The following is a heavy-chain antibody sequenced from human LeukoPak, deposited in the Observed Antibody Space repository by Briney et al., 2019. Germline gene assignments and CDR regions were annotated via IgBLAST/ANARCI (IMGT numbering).Heavy chain of an antibody. V-gene: IGHV3-30*04. CDR2: ISYDGSNK. J-gene: IGHJ4*02. Sequence: GGSLRLSCVASGFTFKNYGVHWVRQAPGKGLGWLAVISYDGSNKYYADSVKRRFTISRDNSKNTLCLQMNSLRAEDTAVYYCARENPPYNWNYSPYFDYWGQGTLVTVSS. CDR3: ARENPPYNWNYSPYFDY. CDR1: GFTFKNYG. D-gene: IGHD1-7*01.